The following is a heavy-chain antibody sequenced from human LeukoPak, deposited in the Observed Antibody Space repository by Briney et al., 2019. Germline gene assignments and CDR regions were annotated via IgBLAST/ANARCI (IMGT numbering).Heavy chain of an antibody. CDR3: ARDRTPYYDSSGSLDY. J-gene: IGHJ4*02. CDR2: IIPIFGTA. D-gene: IGHD3-22*01. V-gene: IGHV1-69*06. Sequence: SVKVSCKASGYTFTGYYMHWVRQAPGQGLEWMGGIIPIFGTANYAQKFQGRVTITADKSTSTAYMELSSLRSEDTAVYYCARDRTPYYDSSGSLDYWGQGTLVTVSS. CDR1: GYTFTGYY.